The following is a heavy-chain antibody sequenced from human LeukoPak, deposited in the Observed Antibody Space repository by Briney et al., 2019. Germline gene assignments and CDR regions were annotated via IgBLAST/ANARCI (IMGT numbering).Heavy chain of an antibody. CDR3: ARAHTSSWYMDY. V-gene: IGHV4-59*01. CDR2: IYSSGST. Sequence: SETLSLTCTVSGGSISSYYWTWIRQPPRKGLEWIGYIYSSGSTNYNPSLKSRVTISLDTSKNQLSLNLNSVTAADPAVYYCARAHTSSWYMDYWGQGTLVTVS. D-gene: IGHD6-13*01. CDR1: GGSISSYY. J-gene: IGHJ4*02.